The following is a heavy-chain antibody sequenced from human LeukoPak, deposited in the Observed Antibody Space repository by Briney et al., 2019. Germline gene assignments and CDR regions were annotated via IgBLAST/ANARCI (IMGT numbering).Heavy chain of an antibody. V-gene: IGHV3-30*04. D-gene: IGHD3-10*01. CDR1: GFSFSDYT. Sequence: GGSLRLSCAASGFSFSDYTMHWVRQAPGKGLEWVSLISFDGSNNNYTDSVKGRFTSSRHNSKNTLYLPMNSLRTEDTAIYYCARDRLLRGLHTSFDYWGQGTLVTVSS. CDR2: ISFDGSNN. J-gene: IGHJ4*02. CDR3: ARDRLLRGLHTSFDY.